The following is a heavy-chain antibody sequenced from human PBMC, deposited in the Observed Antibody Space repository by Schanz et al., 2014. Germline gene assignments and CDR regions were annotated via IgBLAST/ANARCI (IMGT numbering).Heavy chain of an antibody. Sequence: QLMQSGSEVRKPGASVKVSCKASGYIFGSHGMTWVRQAPGQGLEWMGWMNPNSGNTGYAQKFQGRVTMTRHTSISTAYMELSSLRSEDTAVYYCARDGEAAAGCDYWGQGTLVNVSS. CDR2: MNPNSGNT. V-gene: IGHV1-8*01. J-gene: IGHJ4*02. D-gene: IGHD6-13*01. CDR3: ARDGEAAAGCDY. CDR1: GYIFGSHG.